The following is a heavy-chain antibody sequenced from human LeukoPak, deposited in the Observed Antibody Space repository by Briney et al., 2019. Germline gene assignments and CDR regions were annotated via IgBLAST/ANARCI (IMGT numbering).Heavy chain of an antibody. J-gene: IGHJ4*02. CDR3: ARHKPDSGSYQSFHY. CDR1: WFKFYRYL. V-gene: IGHV3-33*01. CDR2: IWYDGSNK. Sequence: PGGSLRLFLSGFWFKFYRYLDHLSAQAPGKGLEWVAVIWYDGSNKYYADSVKGRFTISRDNSNDSLYLHMNSLRAEDTALYYCARHKPDSGSYQSFHYWGQGTLVTVSS. D-gene: IGHD1-26*01.